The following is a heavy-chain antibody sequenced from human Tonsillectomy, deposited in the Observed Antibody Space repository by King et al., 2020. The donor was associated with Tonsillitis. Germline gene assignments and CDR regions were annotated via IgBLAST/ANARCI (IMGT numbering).Heavy chain of an antibody. CDR1: GFTFRTYG. Sequence: VQLVESGGGVVQPGRSLRVSCTASGFTFRTYGLHWVRQTPGKGLEWVAVIRQDGSDKKYADSVKGRFTISRDDSKKKLYLQMNSLRVEDTAVYFCARDRRSSWNAVNYTFDHWGQGTPVTVSA. D-gene: IGHD6-13*01. J-gene: IGHJ4*02. CDR3: ARDRRSSWNAVNYTFDH. CDR2: IRQDGSDK. V-gene: IGHV3-33*01.